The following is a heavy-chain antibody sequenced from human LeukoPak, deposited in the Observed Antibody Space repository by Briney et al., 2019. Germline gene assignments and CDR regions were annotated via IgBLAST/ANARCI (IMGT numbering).Heavy chain of an antibody. J-gene: IGHJ6*03. CDR3: ARGKGHSNRQLVRYSYYYYYMDV. CDR1: GGSFSGYY. CDR2: INHSGST. Sequence: SETLSLTCAVYGGSFSGYYWSWIRQPPGKGLEWIGVINHSGSTNYNPSLKSRVTISVDTSKNQFSLKLSSVTAADTAVYYCARGKGHSNRQLVRYSYYYYYMDVWGKGTTVTVSS. D-gene: IGHD6-13*01. V-gene: IGHV4-34*01.